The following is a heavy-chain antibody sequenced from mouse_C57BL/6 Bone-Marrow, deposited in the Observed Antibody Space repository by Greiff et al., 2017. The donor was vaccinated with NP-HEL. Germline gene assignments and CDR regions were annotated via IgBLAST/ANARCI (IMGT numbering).Heavy chain of an antibody. CDR3: ARGGGNYPFAY. D-gene: IGHD2-1*01. V-gene: IGHV1-54*01. CDR1: GYAFTNYL. CDR2: INPGSGGT. Sequence: QVQLQQSGAELVRPGPSVKVSCKASGYAFTNYLIEWVKQRPGQGLEWIGVINPGSGGTNYNEKFKGKATLTADKSSSTAYMQLSSLTSEDSAVYFCARGGGNYPFAYWGQGTLVTVSA. J-gene: IGHJ3*01.